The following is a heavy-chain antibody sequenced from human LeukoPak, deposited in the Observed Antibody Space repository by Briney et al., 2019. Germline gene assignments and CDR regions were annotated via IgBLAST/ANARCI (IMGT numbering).Heavy chain of an antibody. J-gene: IGHJ4*02. V-gene: IGHV3-48*01. CDR2: IGSSSSRI. Sequence: PGGSLRLSCAASGFTFSTYSMNWVRQAPGKGLEWVSYIGSSSSRIYYADSVKGRFTISRDNAKNSLYLQMNGLRAEDTAVYHCARGPSSQFRTDYWGQGTLVTVSS. CDR3: ARGPSSQFRTDY. D-gene: IGHD2-2*01. CDR1: GFTFSTYS.